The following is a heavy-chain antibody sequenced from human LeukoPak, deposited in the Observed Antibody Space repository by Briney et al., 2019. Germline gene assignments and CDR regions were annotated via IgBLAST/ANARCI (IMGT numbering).Heavy chain of an antibody. Sequence: ASVKVSCKASGYTFTSYYLHWVRQAPGQGLEWMGIINPSGGSTIYAQKFQGRVTMTRDASTSTVYMELSSLRSEDTAVYYCARDGGSYTPGAFDVWGQGTMVTVSS. CDR3: ARDGGSYTPGAFDV. CDR2: INPSGGST. V-gene: IGHV1-46*01. CDR1: GYTFTSYY. D-gene: IGHD1-26*01. J-gene: IGHJ3*01.